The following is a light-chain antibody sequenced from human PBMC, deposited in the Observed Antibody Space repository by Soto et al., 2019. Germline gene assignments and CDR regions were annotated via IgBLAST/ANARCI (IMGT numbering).Light chain of an antibody. V-gene: IGKV1-6*01. J-gene: IGKJ1*01. Sequence: AIQMTQSPSSLSASVGDRVTITCRASQGIRNDLGWYQDKPGKAPKLLIYAASNLQAGVPSRFSGSGSGTDFTLTITSLQPEDFATYYFLQDYKYPRTFGQGTKVEIK. CDR3: LQDYKYPRT. CDR2: AAS. CDR1: QGIRND.